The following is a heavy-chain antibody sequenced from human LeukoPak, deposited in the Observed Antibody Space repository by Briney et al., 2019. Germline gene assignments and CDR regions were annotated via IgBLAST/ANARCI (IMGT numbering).Heavy chain of an antibody. CDR3: ARDGDYYDSSGYIYPTDY. V-gene: IGHV1-46*01. J-gene: IGHJ4*02. Sequence: ASVKVFCKASGYTFTSYYMHWVRQAPGQGLEWMGIINPSGGSTSYAQKFQGRVTMTRDTSTSTVYMELSSLRSEDTAVYYCARDGDYYDSSGYIYPTDYWGQGTLVTVSS. CDR1: GYTFTSYY. D-gene: IGHD3-22*01. CDR2: INPSGGST.